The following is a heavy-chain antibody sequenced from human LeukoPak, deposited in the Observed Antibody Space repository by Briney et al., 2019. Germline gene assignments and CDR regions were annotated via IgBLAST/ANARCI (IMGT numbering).Heavy chain of an antibody. Sequence: GGSLRLSCAASGFTFSSYGMHWVRQAPGKGLEWVSYISSSGRTIFYADSVKGRFTISRDNAKNSLFLQMNSLRAEDTAVYYCARDGWVDYWGQGTLVTVSS. CDR2: ISSSGRTI. V-gene: IGHV3-48*04. CDR3: ARDGWVDY. D-gene: IGHD6-19*01. J-gene: IGHJ4*02. CDR1: GFTFSSYG.